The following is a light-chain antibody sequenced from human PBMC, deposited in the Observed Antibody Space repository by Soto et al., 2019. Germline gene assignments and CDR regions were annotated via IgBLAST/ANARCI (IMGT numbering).Light chain of an antibody. Sequence: DIQMTQSPSSLSASVGDRVTITCRASQSISTYLNWYQQKPGKAPQLLMYAASSLQRGVPPRFSGSGSGTDFTLTISSVQSEDFATYYCQQSYTTPCTFGQGTKVDIK. V-gene: IGKV1-39*01. J-gene: IGKJ1*01. CDR1: QSISTY. CDR3: QQSYTTPCT. CDR2: AAS.